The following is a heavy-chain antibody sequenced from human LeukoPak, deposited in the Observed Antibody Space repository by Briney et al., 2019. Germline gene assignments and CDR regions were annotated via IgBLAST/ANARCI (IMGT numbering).Heavy chain of an antibody. CDR1: GYTFTNYA. CDR2: INPNSGGT. Sequence: GASVKVSCKASGYTFTNYAMNWVRQAPGQGLEWMGWINPNSGGTNYAQKFQGRVTMTRNTSINTAYMELSRLRSDDTAVYYCARGLRGSPAFDYWGQGTLVTVSS. J-gene: IGHJ4*02. D-gene: IGHD2-2*01. CDR3: ARGLRGSPAFDY. V-gene: IGHV1-2*02.